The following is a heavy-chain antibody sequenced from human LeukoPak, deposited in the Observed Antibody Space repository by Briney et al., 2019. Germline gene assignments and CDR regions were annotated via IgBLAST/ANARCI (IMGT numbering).Heavy chain of an antibody. V-gene: IGHV1-2*02. CDR2: INPKSGGT. D-gene: IGHD2-2*01. J-gene: IGHJ6*02. CDR3: ARDYCSANSCYEDYYNGLDV. CDR1: GYTFTSYG. Sequence: GASVKVSCKASGYTFTSYGISWVRQAPGQGLEWMGWINPKSGGTEYAKRFQGRVTMTRDTSISTAYMELSRLRSDDTAVYYCARDYCSANSCYEDYYNGLDVWGQGTTVTVSS.